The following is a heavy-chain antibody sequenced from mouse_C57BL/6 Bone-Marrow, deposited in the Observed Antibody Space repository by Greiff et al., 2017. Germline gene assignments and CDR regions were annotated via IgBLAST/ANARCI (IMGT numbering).Heavy chain of an antibody. CDR1: GYTFTSYW. CDR2: IHPNSGST. V-gene: IGHV1-64*01. J-gene: IGHJ2*01. Sequence: QVQLQQSGAELVKPGASVKLSCKASGYTFTSYWMHWVKQRPGQGLEWIGMIHPNSGSTNYNEKFKSKATLTVDKSSSTAYMQLSSLTSEDSAVYYCARKTTVVAWYFDYWGQGTTLTVSA. CDR3: ARKTTVVAWYFDY. D-gene: IGHD1-1*01.